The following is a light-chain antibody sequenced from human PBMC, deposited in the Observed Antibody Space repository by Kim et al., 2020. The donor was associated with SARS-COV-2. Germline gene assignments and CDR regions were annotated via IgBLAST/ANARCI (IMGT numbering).Light chain of an antibody. CDR2: GAT. CDR1: QSIGNH. J-gene: IGKJ2*01. Sequence: STSVGDRVTITCRASQSIGNHLNWYQHKSGKAPQLLIYGATNLQSGVPLRFSGSGFGTEFSLTITSLQPEDFATYYCQQSYSIPYTFGQGTKLEI. V-gene: IGKV1-39*01. CDR3: QQSYSIPYT.